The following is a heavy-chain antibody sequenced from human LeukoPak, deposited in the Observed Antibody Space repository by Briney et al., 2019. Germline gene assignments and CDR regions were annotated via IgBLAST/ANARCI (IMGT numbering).Heavy chain of an antibody. Sequence: ASVKVSCKASGYTFTSYGISWVRQAPGQGLEWMGWISAYNGNTNYAQKLQGRVTMTTDTSTSTAYMELRSLRSDDTAVYYCARHAEMATILWGLGTGGPSDAFDIWGQGTMVTVSS. CDR1: GYTFTSYG. CDR2: ISAYNGNT. D-gene: IGHD5-24*01. J-gene: IGHJ3*02. CDR3: ARHAEMATILWGLGTGGPSDAFDI. V-gene: IGHV1-18*01.